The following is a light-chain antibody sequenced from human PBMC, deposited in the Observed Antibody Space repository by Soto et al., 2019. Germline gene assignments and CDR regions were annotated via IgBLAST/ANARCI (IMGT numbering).Light chain of an antibody. Sequence: DIEMTQSPATLSASVGDTATITCRASQSITNSLAWYQQKPGKAPGLLIFAADNWQAGVPSRFSGSGSGREFSLTISSLQPEDFAIYYCQQSYDWPWTFGQGTKVDI. V-gene: IGKV1-39*01. CDR1: QSITNS. CDR2: AAD. J-gene: IGKJ1*01. CDR3: QQSYDWPWT.